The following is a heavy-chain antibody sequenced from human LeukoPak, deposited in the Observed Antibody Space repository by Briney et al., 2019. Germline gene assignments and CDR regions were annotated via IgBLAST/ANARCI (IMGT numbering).Heavy chain of an antibody. CDR1: GYTFTGYY. J-gene: IGHJ4*02. V-gene: IGHV1-2*02. CDR2: INPNSGGT. Sequence: ASVKVSCKASGYTFTGYYMHWVRQAPGQGLEWMGWINPNSGGTNYAQKFQGRVTMTRDTSISTAYMELSRLRSDDTAVYYCARDRDRMVRGAYPYYWGQGTLVTVSS. CDR3: ARDRDRMVRGAYPYY. D-gene: IGHD3-10*01.